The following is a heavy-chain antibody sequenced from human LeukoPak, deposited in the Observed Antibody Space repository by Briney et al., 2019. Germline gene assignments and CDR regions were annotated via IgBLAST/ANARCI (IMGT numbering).Heavy chain of an antibody. CDR3: ARHDSFIPY. CDR2: ISDTGRRT. D-gene: IGHD3-16*02. V-gene: IGHV3-23*01. J-gene: IGHJ4*02. Sequence: GGPLRLSCAASGFTFNDYAMSWVRQAAGKGLEWVSGISDTGRRTFYADSVKGRFTISRDDSKKTVYLQMNTLRAEDTAIYFCARHDSFIPYWGQGTLVTVSS. CDR1: GFTFNDYA.